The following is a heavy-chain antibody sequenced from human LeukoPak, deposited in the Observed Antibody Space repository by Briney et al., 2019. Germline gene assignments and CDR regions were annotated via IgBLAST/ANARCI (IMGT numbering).Heavy chain of an antibody. D-gene: IGHD5-12*01. Sequence: PSETLSLTCTVSGDSISSYYWSWIRQPAGQGLEWIGRIYTSGSTNYNPSLSSRVTMSIDTSKNQFSLKLSSVTAADTAVYYCARGGYSGYDPYYFDCWGQGTLVTVSS. V-gene: IGHV4-4*07. J-gene: IGHJ4*02. CDR3: ARGGYSGYDPYYFDC. CDR2: IYTSGST. CDR1: GDSISSYY.